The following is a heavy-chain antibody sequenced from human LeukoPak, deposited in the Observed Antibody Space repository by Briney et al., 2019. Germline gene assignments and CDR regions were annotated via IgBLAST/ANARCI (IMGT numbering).Heavy chain of an antibody. Sequence: GGSLRLSCAASGFTFDDYGMSWVRQAPGKGLEWVSAISGSGGSTYYADSVKGRFTISRDNSKNTLYLQMNSLRAEDTAVYYCAKDQGFYDSSGYYRVYFDYWGQGTLVTVSS. CDR2: ISGSGGST. D-gene: IGHD3-22*01. V-gene: IGHV3-23*01. J-gene: IGHJ4*02. CDR3: AKDQGFYDSSGYYRVYFDY. CDR1: GFTFDDYG.